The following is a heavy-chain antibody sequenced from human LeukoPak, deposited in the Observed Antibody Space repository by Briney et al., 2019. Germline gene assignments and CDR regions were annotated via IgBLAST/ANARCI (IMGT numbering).Heavy chain of an antibody. CDR3: AKDRDGDGWDYYYYMDV. V-gene: IGHV3-30*04. CDR1: RFTFSNYA. Sequence: GGSLRLSCAASRFTFSNYAMHWVRQAPGKGLEWVAVISYDGFDKYYADSVKGRFTISRDNAKNSLYLQMNSLRAEDTAVYYCAKDRDGDGWDYYYYMDVWGKGTTVTISS. CDR2: ISYDGFDK. D-gene: IGHD5-24*01. J-gene: IGHJ6*03.